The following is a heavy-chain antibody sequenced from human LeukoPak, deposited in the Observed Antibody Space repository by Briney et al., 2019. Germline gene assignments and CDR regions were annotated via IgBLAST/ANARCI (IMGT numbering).Heavy chain of an antibody. CDR1: GFTFSSYW. CDR2: IKQGGSEK. Sequence: TGGSLRLSCAASGFTFSSYWMSWVRQAPGKGLEWVANIKQGGSEKYYVDSVKGRFTISRDNPKNSLYLQMNNLRAEDTAVYYCASGLGRAIYYGSGRADYWGQGTLVTVSS. J-gene: IGHJ4*02. CDR3: ASGLGRAIYYGSGRADY. D-gene: IGHD3-10*01. V-gene: IGHV3-7*01.